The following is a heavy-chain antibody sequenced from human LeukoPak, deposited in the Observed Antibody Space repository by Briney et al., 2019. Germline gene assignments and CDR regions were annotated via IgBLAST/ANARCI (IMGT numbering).Heavy chain of an antibody. CDR1: GGSFSGYY. V-gene: IGHV4-34*01. D-gene: IGHD6-13*01. J-gene: IGHJ4*02. Sequence: SETLSLTCAVYGGSFSGYYWSWIRQPPGKGLEWIGEINHSGSTNYNPSLKSRVTISVDTSKNQFSLKLSSVTAADTAVYYCARGSLSAAGKVFDYWGQGTLVTVPS. CDR2: INHSGST. CDR3: ARGSLSAAGKVFDY.